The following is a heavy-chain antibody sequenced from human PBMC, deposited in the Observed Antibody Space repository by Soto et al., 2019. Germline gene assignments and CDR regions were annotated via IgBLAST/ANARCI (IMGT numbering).Heavy chain of an antibody. V-gene: IGHV3-23*01. CDR3: AKGAVSARRFDY. CDR2: ISSRGDET. Sequence: EVQLLESGGGLVQPGGSLRISCAASGFIFNTNSMTWVRQAPGKGLEWVSSISSRGDETYYADAVKGRFTISRDNSKNTLYLQMSSLRAEDTAVYYCAKGAVSARRFDYWGQGTLVLVSS. J-gene: IGHJ4*02. CDR1: GFIFNTNS. D-gene: IGHD2-8*01.